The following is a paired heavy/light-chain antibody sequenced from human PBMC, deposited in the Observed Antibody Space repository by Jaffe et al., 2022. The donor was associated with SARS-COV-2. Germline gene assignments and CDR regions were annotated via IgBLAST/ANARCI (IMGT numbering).Heavy chain of an antibody. CDR3: ARAEMGSSYLGDYYYGMDV. V-gene: IGHV3-21*01. CDR1: GFTFSSYC. Sequence: EVQLVESGGGLVKPGGSLRLSCAASGFTFSSYCMNWVRQAPGKGLEWVSSISSSSSYIYYADSLKGRFTISRDNAKNSLYLQVNSLRAEDTAVYYCARAEMGSSYLGDYYYGMDVWGQGTTVTVSS. D-gene: IGHD3-22*01. J-gene: IGHJ6*02. CDR2: ISSSSSYI.
Light chain of an antibody. CDR3: QACDSSTPWV. CDR2: QDT. J-gene: IGLJ3*02. Sequence: SYELTQPPSVSVSPGQTASITCSGDKLGDKYACWYQQKPGQSPVLVIYQDTKRPSGIPERFSGSNSGNTATLTISGTQAMDEADYYCQACDSSTPWVFGGGTKLTVL. V-gene: IGLV3-1*01. CDR1: KLGDKY.